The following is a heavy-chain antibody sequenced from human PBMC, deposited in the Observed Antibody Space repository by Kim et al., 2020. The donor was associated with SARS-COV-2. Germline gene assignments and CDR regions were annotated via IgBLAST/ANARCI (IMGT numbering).Heavy chain of an antibody. CDR2: INSDGSST. D-gene: IGHD3-16*01. J-gene: IGHJ4*02. CDR1: GFSFSTYW. CDR3: AGDPDYGGWSDFDY. V-gene: IGHV3-74*01. Sequence: GGSLRLSCAASGFSFSTYWMHWVRQVSGKGLVWVSRINSDGSSTSYADSVKGRFTLSRDNAKNTLYLQMNSLRAEDTAVYYCAGDPDYGGWSDFDYWGRGTPVTVSS.